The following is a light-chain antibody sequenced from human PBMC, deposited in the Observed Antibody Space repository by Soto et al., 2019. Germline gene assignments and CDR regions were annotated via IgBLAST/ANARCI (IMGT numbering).Light chain of an antibody. Sequence: DIQTTQSPSTLSASVGDRVTITCRASQSISNWLAWYQQKPGKAPKLLIYKASSLESGVPSRFSGSGSGTEFTLTISSLQPDDFATYYCQQYNTYLYTFGQGTKLEIK. J-gene: IGKJ2*01. V-gene: IGKV1-5*03. CDR3: QQYNTYLYT. CDR1: QSISNW. CDR2: KAS.